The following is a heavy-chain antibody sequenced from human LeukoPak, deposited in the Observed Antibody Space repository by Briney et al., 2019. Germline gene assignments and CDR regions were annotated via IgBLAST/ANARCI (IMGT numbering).Heavy chain of an antibody. CDR1: GFTFSSYA. D-gene: IGHD4-23*01. J-gene: IGHJ4*02. V-gene: IGHV3-23*01. Sequence: SGGSLRLSCAASGFTFSSYAMSWVRQAPGKGLEWVSIISGSGRTTDYADSVKGRFTISRDNSKDTLYLQMNSLRADDTALYYCAKRAARGNGLPRSHFDYWGQGTLVTVSS. CDR2: ISGSGRTT. CDR3: AKRAARGNGLPRSHFDY.